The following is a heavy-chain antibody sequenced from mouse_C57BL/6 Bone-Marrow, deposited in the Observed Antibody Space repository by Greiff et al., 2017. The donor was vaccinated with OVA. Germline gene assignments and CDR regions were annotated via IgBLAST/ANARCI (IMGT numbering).Heavy chain of an antibody. Sequence: QVQLQQPGAELVKPGASVKLSCKASGYTFTSYWMHWVKQRPGQGLEWIGMIHPNSGSTNYNEKFKSKATLTVDKSSSTAYMQLSSLTSEDSAVYYCARSSCYYYAMDYWGQGTSVTVSS. CDR3: ARSSCYYYAMDY. CDR2: IHPNSGST. J-gene: IGHJ4*01. D-gene: IGHD1-3*01. V-gene: IGHV1-64*01. CDR1: GYTFTSYW.